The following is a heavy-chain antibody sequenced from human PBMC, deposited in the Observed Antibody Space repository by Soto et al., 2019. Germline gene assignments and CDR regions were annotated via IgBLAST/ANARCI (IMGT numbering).Heavy chain of an antibody. CDR3: AKDTPPCSSTSCYYVY. Sequence: HPGGSLRLSCAASGFTFSSYAMSWVRQAPGKGLEWVSAISGSGGSTYYADSVKGRFTISRDNSKNTLYLQMNSLRAEDTAVYYCAKDTPPCSSTSCYYVYWGQGTLVTVSS. D-gene: IGHD2-2*01. V-gene: IGHV3-23*01. J-gene: IGHJ4*02. CDR1: GFTFSSYA. CDR2: ISGSGGST.